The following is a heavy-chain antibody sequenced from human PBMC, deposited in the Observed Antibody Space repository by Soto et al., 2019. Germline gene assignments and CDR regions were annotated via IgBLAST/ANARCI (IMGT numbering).Heavy chain of an antibody. V-gene: IGHV1-69*12. J-gene: IGHJ5*02. CDR2: IIPIFSTP. CDR1: GGTFGSYA. CDR3: ARPIQYYFDTSAQSAWFDP. Sequence: QVQLVQSGAEVKKPGSSVKVSCKTSGGTFGSYAISWVRQAPGQGLEWMGGIIPIFSTPNYAQKVQGRVTITADESTSTAYMELSSLRSEDTAVYYCARPIQYYFDTSAQSAWFDPWCQGTLVTVSS. D-gene: IGHD3-22*01.